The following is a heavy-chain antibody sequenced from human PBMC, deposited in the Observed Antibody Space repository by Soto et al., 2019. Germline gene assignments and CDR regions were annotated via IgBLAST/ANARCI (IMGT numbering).Heavy chain of an antibody. J-gene: IGHJ4*02. CDR1: GGSIYRSGYY. D-gene: IGHD2-15*01. CDR3: GKVLVGATGHTDSDS. V-gene: IGHV4-39*01. CDR2: IDYNGVT. Sequence: PSETLSLTCTVSGGSIYRSGYYWGWIRQPPGRGLEWIGNIDYNGVTYSNPSPKSRVTISRDTSKNQFSLKLTSVTAADTALYYCGKVLVGATGHTDSDSWGPGTLVTAPQ.